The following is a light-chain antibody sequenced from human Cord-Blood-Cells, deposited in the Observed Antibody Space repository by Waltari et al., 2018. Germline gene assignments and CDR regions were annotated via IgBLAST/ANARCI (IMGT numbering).Light chain of an antibody. V-gene: IGKV1-39*01. CDR2: AAS. J-gene: IGKJ2*03. CDR3: QQSYSTPYS. CDR1: RSISSY. Sequence: DLQMTQSPSSLSASLGNRVTITCRASRSISSYLNWYKQKPGKAPKLLIYAASSLQSGVPSRFSGSGSGTDFTLTISSLQPEDFATYYCQQSYSTPYSFGQGTKLEIK.